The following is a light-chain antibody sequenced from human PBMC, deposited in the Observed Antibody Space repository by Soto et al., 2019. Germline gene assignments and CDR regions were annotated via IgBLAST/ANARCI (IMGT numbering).Light chain of an antibody. CDR3: QQYYSSPET. J-gene: IGKJ1*01. CDR1: QSVSIL. V-gene: IGKV3-20*01. Sequence: EIVVTQSPATLSVYPGERATLSFRASQSVSILLAWDQHKPGQPPSLLIFDASSRAPGIPDRFTGGGSGTDFTLTINRLEPEDFAVYFCQQYYSSPETFGQGTKVDIK. CDR2: DAS.